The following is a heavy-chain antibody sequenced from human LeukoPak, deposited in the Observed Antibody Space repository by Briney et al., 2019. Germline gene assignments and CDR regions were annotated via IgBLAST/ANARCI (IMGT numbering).Heavy chain of an antibody. Sequence: GGSLRLSCAASGFTFSSYAMHWVRQAPGKGLEWVAVTAYDGSNEFHAVSVKGRFTISRDNSKNMLYLQMNSLTPEDTAVYYCAKGGYCGSATCYGWFDPWGQGTLVTVSS. CDR2: TAYDGSNE. CDR3: AKGGYCGSATCYGWFDP. CDR1: GFTFSSYA. J-gene: IGHJ5*02. D-gene: IGHD2-2*03. V-gene: IGHV3-30*04.